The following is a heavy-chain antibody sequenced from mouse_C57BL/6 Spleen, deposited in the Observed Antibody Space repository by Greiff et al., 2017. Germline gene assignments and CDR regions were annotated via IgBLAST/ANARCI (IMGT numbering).Heavy chain of an antibody. CDR2: INPNNGGT. CDR1: GYTFTDYN. V-gene: IGHV1-18*01. Sequence: EVQLQQSGPELVKPGASVKIPCKASGYTFTDYNMDWVKQSHGKSLEWIGDINPNNGGTIYNQKFKGKATLTVDKSSSTAYMELRSLTSEYTAVYYCARRRDGYYVAPFDDWGQGTTLTVSA. CDR3: ARRRDGYYVAPFDD. J-gene: IGHJ2*01. D-gene: IGHD2-3*01.